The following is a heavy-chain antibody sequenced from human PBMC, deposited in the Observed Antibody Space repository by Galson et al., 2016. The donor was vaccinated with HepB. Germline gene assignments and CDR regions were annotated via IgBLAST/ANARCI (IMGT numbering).Heavy chain of an antibody. CDR1: GYTFTSYA. CDR2: IDGGSGNR. V-gene: IGHV1-3*01. Sequence: SVKVSCKASGYTFTSYALHWVRQAPGQGLEWMGWIDGGSGNRKYSQKFQGRVTITRDTSASTAYTELSSLRSEDTAVYFCARERDLDYWGQGTLVTVSS. CDR3: ARERDLDY. J-gene: IGHJ4*02. D-gene: IGHD5-24*01.